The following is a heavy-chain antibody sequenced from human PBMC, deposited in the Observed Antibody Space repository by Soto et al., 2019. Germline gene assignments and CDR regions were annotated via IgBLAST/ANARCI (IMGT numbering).Heavy chain of an antibody. Sequence: GESLKISCKGSGYSFTSYWIGWVRQMPGKGMEWMGIIYPGDSDTRYSPSFQGQVTISADKSISTAYLQWSSLKASDTAMYYCARQSLWFGELFSPGELEETYTSDMDVRDQGTTLTISS. CDR3: ARQSLWFGELFSPGELEETYTSDMDV. V-gene: IGHV5-51*01. CDR2: IYPGDSDT. J-gene: IGHJ6*02. D-gene: IGHD3-10*01. CDR1: GYSFTSYW.